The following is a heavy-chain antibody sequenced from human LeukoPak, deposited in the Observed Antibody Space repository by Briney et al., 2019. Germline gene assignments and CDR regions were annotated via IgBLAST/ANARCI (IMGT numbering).Heavy chain of an antibody. CDR2: IYYSGST. D-gene: IGHD4-17*01. CDR1: GGSISIRSYY. CDR3: ATTVNTLTWFDR. J-gene: IGHJ5*02. Sequence: SETLSLTCTVCGGSISIRSYYWCWIRQPPGKVLEWVVSIYYSGSTYYNPSLKSRVTISVDTSKNQFSLKLRSVPAADTAVYYCATTVNTLTWFDRWGRGTVVTVSS. V-gene: IGHV4-39*01.